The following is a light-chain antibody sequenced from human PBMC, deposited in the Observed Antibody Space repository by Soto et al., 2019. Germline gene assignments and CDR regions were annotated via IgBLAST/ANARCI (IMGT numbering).Light chain of an antibody. CDR1: SSNIGSNT. V-gene: IGLV1-44*01. CDR3: AAWDDSLNGPYV. Sequence: HSVLTESRSATVNIAVGVAIFCSRSSSNIGSNTVNWYQQLPGTASKLLIYSNNQRPSGVPDRFSGSKSGTSASLAISGLQSEDEADYYCAAWDDSLNGPYVFGTGTKVTVL. J-gene: IGLJ1*01. CDR2: SNN.